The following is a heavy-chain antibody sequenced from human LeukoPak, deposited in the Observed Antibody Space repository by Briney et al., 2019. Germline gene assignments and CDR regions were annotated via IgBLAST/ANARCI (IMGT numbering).Heavy chain of an antibody. J-gene: IGHJ4*02. CDR3: ARDRCSGGSCYKDY. V-gene: IGHV1-69*05. CDR1: GGTFISYA. CDR2: IIPIFGTA. D-gene: IGHD2-15*01. Sequence: GASVKVSCKASGGTFISYAISWVRQAPGQGLEWMGRIIPIFGTANYAQKFQGRVTITTDESTSTAYMELSSLRSEDTAVYYCARDRCSGGSCYKDYWGQGTLVTVSS.